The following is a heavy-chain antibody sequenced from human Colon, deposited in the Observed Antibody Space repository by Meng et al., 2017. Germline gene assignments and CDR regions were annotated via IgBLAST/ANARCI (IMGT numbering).Heavy chain of an antibody. CDR2: IYYSGST. D-gene: IGHD2-15*01. V-gene: IGHV4-61*01. J-gene: IGHJ4*02. CDR1: GGSVSSGSYY. Sequence: VQLQASGPGLVRPSETRSLTCTVSGGSVSSGSYYWSWIRQPPGKGLEWIGYIYYSGSTNYNPSLKSRVTISVDTSKNQFSLKLSPVTAADTAVYYCAKYDRPPYCFEYWGQGTLVTVSS. CDR3: AKYDRPPYCFEY.